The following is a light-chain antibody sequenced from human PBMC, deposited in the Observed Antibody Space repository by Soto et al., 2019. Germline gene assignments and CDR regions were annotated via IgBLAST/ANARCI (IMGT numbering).Light chain of an antibody. CDR3: RQYGSSPRT. Sequence: EFVLRQSPGTLSLSPGERATLSCRASQSVSSSYLAWYQQKPGQAPRLLIYGASSRATGIPDRFSGSGSGTDFTLTISRLEPEDFAVYYYRQYGSSPRTCCQGTEAESK. J-gene: IGKJ1*01. CDR2: GAS. CDR1: QSVSSSY. V-gene: IGKV3-20*01.